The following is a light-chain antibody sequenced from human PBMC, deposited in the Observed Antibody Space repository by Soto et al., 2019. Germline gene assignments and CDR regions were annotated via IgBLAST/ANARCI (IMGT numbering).Light chain of an antibody. Sequence: EIWMTQSPAILSVSPGERVTLSCRASQSISINLAWYQRKPGQSPRLLFSGASTRAPGVPVRFSGSGSGTEFTLSISSLQSEDFAVYYCQQHNNWPPTFGQGTKVDSK. J-gene: IGKJ1*01. CDR3: QQHNNWPPT. CDR2: GAS. CDR1: QSISIN. V-gene: IGKV3-15*01.